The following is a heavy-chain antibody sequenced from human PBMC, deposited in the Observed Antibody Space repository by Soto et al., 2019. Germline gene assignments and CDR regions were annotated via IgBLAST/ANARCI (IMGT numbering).Heavy chain of an antibody. Sequence: EVQLLESGGGLVQPGGSLSLSCVASGFTFSSHSMSWVRQAPGKELEWVSTVSGSGDTTYYADSVKGRFSISRDNSKNTLYLQMNSLRVEDTAVYYCAKLTGYWGQGTLVTVSS. CDR3: AKLTGY. V-gene: IGHV3-23*01. CDR2: VSGSGDTT. J-gene: IGHJ4*02. CDR1: GFTFSSHS.